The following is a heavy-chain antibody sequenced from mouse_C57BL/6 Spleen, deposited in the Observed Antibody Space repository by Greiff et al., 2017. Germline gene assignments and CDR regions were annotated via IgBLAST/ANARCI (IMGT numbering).Heavy chain of an antibody. CDR3: ASYGNYDTMDY. CDR2: ISYDGSN. J-gene: IGHJ4*01. D-gene: IGHD2-1*01. CDR1: GYSITSGYY. V-gene: IGHV3-6*01. Sequence: EVQRVESGPGLVKPSQSLSLTCSVTGYSITSGYYWNWIRQFPGNKLEWMGYISYDGSNNYNPSLKNRISITRDTSKNQFFLKLNSVTTEDTATYYCASYGNYDTMDYWGQGTSVTVSS.